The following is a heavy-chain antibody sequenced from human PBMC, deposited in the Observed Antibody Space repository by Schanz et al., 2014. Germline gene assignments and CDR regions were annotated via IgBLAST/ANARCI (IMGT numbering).Heavy chain of an antibody. CDR2: ISTGRYL. Sequence: EVQLVESGGGLVQPGGSLRLSCAASGFTFSSYSLAWVRQAPGKGLEWVSFISTGRYLYYADSVKGRFTISKHNSRHTLYLQMDSLTTDDTAVYYCARTDQQMQRPDYWGQGTLVIVSS. V-gene: IGHV3-21*04. CDR1: GFTFSSYS. D-gene: IGHD2-2*01. J-gene: IGHJ4*02. CDR3: ARTDQQMQRPDY.